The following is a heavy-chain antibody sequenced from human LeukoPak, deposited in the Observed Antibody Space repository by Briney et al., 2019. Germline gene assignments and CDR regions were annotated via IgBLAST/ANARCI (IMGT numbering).Heavy chain of an antibody. V-gene: IGHV4-34*01. CDR2: INHSGST. D-gene: IGHD1-26*01. CDR1: GGSFSGYY. J-gene: IGHJ4*02. CDR3: ARRELGEPFDY. Sequence: SETLSLTCAVYGGSFSGYYWSWIRQPPGKGLEWIGEINHSGSTSYNPSLKSRVTISVDTSKNQFSLKLSSVTAADTAVYYCARRELGEPFDYWGQGTLVTVSS.